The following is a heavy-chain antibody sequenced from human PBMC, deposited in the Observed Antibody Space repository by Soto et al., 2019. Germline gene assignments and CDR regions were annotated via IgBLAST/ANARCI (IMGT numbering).Heavy chain of an antibody. CDR3: ARDSSPHYDFWSGYPHVYYDYYGMDV. Sequence: PSETLSLTSAFYGLYFRGYYWILILQPPGKGLEWIGYIYYSGSTNYNPSLKSRVTISVDTSKNQFSLKLSSVTAADTAVYYCARDSSPHYDFWSGYPHVYYDYYGMDVWGQGTTVTVSS. V-gene: IGHV4-59*01. D-gene: IGHD3-3*01. CDR1: GLYFRGYY. CDR2: IYYSGST. J-gene: IGHJ6*02.